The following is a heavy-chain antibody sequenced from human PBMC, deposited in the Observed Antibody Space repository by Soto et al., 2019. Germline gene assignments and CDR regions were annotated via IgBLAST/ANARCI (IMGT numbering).Heavy chain of an antibody. CDR3: ARGGCTDGVCTYYFDY. CDR1: GYTFTDFY. J-gene: IGHJ4*01. V-gene: IGHV1-2*02. D-gene: IGHD2-8*01. Sequence: ASLEVSCKASGYTFTDFYIRWVRQAPGQGLEWMGWINPNSGATKSAPRFQGSVSLTRDTSISTAYMEVTGLRSDDTAVYYCARGGCTDGVCTYYFDYWGQGTLVTVSS. CDR2: INPNSGAT.